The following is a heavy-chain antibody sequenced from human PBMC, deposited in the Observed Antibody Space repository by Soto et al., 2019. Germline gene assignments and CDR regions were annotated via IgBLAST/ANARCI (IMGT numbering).Heavy chain of an antibody. J-gene: IGHJ2*01. D-gene: IGHD3-22*01. CDR2: IWYDGSNK. V-gene: IGHV3-33*01. CDR3: AREAYDGSGYYSGGWDFDL. CDR1: GFTFSSYG. Sequence: QVQLVESGGGVVQPGRSLRLSCAASGFTFSSYGMHWVRQAPGKGLEWVALIWYDGSNKYYADSVKGRFTISRDNSTNTLYLHMNSLRAEDTAVYYCAREAYDGSGYYSGGWDFDLWGRGTLGTVSS.